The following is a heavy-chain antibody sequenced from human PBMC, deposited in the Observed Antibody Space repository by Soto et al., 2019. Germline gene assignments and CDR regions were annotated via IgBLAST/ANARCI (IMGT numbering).Heavy chain of an antibody. J-gene: IGHJ3*01. V-gene: IGHV1-69*01. CDR3: ARDCSGGSCDNDAFDL. CDR2: IIPIFGTA. D-gene: IGHD2-15*01. CDR1: GGTFSSYA. Sequence: QVQLVQSGAEVKKPGSSVKVSCKASGGTFSSYAISWVRQAPGQGLEWMGGIIPIFGTASYAQKFQGRVTITADESTSTAYMELSSLRSEDTAVYYCARDCSGGSCDNDAFDLWGQGTMVTVSS.